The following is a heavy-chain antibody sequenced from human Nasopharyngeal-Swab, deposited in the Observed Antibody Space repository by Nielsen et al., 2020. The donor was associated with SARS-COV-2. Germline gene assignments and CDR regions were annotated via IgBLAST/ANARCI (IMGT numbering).Heavy chain of an antibody. J-gene: IGHJ6*02. V-gene: IGHV3-7*01. CDR2: IKQDGSEK. Sequence: LSLTCAASGFTFSSYWMSWVRQAPGKGLEWVANIKQDGSEKYYVDSVKGRFTISRDNAKNSLYLQMNSLRAEDTAVYYCARDTGSDWSMDVWGQGTTVTVSS. CDR3: ARDTGSDWSMDV. CDR1: GFTFSSYW. D-gene: IGHD6-19*01.